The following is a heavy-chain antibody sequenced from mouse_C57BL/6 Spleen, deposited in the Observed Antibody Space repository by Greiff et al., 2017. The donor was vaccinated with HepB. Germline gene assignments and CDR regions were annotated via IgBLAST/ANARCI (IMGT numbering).Heavy chain of an antibody. CDR2: ISDGGSYT. Sequence: EVMLVDSGGGLVKPGGSLKLSCAASGFTFSSYAMSWVRQTPEKRLEWVATISDGGSYTYYPDNVKGRFTISRDNAKNNLYLQMSHLKSEDTAMYYCARVSGVFDYWGQGTTLTVSS. J-gene: IGHJ2*01. D-gene: IGHD3-2*02. CDR3: ARVSGVFDY. CDR1: GFTFSSYA. V-gene: IGHV5-4*03.